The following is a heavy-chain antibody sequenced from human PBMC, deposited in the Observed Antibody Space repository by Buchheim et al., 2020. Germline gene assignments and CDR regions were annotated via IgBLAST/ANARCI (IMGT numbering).Heavy chain of an antibody. CDR3: ASLGYSYGYDGNYYYGMDV. D-gene: IGHD5-18*01. CDR2: MNPNSGNT. CDR1: GYTFTSYD. V-gene: IGHV1-8*01. J-gene: IGHJ6*02. Sequence: QVQLVQSGAEVKKPGASVKVSCKASGYTFTSYDINWVRQATGQGLEWMGWMNPNSGNTGYAQKFQGRVTMTRNTSISTAYMELSSLRSEDTAVYYCASLGYSYGYDGNYYYGMDVWGQGTT.